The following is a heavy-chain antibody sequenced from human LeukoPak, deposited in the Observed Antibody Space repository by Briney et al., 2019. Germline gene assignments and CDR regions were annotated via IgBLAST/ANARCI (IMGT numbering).Heavy chain of an antibody. V-gene: IGHV3-33*01. CDR2: IWFDGSNK. D-gene: IGHD2-21*01. CDR3: ARDLFNAFDI. Sequence: PGRSLRLSCTASGFTFSNYGMHWVRQAPGKGLEWVAIIWFDGSNKYYADSVKGRFTISRDNAKNSLYLQMNSLRDEDTAVYYCARDLFNAFDIWGQGTMVTVSS. CDR1: GFTFSNYG. J-gene: IGHJ3*02.